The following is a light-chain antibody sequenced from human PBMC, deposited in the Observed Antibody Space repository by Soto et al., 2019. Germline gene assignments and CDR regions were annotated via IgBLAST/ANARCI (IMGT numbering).Light chain of an antibody. CDR2: EVS. CDR3: CSYGGSMAV. J-gene: IGLJ7*01. Sequence: QSALTQPASVSGSPGQSITISCTGTSSDVGSHNLVSWYQQHPGQAPKLIIYEVSKRPLGVSARFSASKSGNTASLTISGLQAQDEADYYCCSYGGSMAVFGGGTQLTVL. V-gene: IGLV2-23*02. CDR1: SSDVGSHNL.